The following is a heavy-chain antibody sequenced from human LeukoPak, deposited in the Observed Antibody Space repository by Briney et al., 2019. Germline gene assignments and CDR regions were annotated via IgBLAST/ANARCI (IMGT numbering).Heavy chain of an antibody. D-gene: IGHD4-11*01. CDR2: ISSSGATI. CDR1: TFNISSYA. J-gene: IGHJ4*02. CDR3: ARDRAAFSKYVGDY. Sequence: GGSLSFSSAAATFNISSYAMCRVRQAPGKGLEWVSYISSSGATIYYADSVKGRFTISRDNAKNSLYLQMNSLRPEDTAMYFCARDRAAFSKYVGDYWGQGTLVTVSS. V-gene: IGHV3-11*04.